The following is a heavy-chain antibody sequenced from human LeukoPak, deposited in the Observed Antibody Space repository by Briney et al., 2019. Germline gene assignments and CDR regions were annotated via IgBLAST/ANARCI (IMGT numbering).Heavy chain of an antibody. J-gene: IGHJ4*02. CDR2: INPNSGES. CDR3: ARDRDYSNTERGFDY. V-gene: IGHV1-2*02. D-gene: IGHD4-11*01. CDR1: GYTFTDYY. Sequence: ASVKVSCKTSGYTFTDYYIHWVRQAPGQGLEWMGWINPNSGESNSAQKFQGRVTMTGDTSISTAYMELRRVTSDDTAVYYCARDRDYSNTERGFDYWGQGTLVTVSS.